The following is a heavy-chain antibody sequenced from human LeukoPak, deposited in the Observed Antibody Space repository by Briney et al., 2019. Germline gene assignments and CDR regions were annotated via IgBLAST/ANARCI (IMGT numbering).Heavy chain of an antibody. D-gene: IGHD3-3*01. Sequence: GASVKVSCKASGYTFTSYGITWVRQAPGQGLEWMGWISAYGHTKLARNLQARVTVTIDTSTTTAYMELRSLSSDDTAVYFCARETASGYLGFDFWGQGTLVTVSS. CDR3: ARETASGYLGFDF. CDR1: GYTFTSYG. J-gene: IGHJ4*02. V-gene: IGHV1-18*01. CDR2: ISAYGHT.